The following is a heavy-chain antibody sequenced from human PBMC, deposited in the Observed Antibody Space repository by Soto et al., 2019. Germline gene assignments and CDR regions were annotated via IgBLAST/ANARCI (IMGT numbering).Heavy chain of an antibody. CDR2: ISYDGSNK. Sequence: PGGSLRLSCAASGFTFSSYGMHWVRQAPGKGLEWVAVISYDGSNKYYADPVKGRFTISRDNSKNTLYLQMNSLRAEDTAVYYCAKDQNALGAFDIWGQGTMVTV. CDR3: AKDQNALGAFDI. V-gene: IGHV3-30*18. J-gene: IGHJ3*02. D-gene: IGHD6-6*01. CDR1: GFTFSSYG.